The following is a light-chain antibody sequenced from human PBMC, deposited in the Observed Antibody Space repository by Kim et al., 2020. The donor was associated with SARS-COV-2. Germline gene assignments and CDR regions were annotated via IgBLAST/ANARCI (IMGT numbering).Light chain of an antibody. V-gene: IGLV1-47*01. CDR2: RNS. J-gene: IGLJ3*02. Sequence: GQRVTIACSGRSSNIGSDFVYWYQQFPGTAPKLLIYRNSERPSGVPDRFSGSNSGTSASLAISGLRSEDEADYYCAAWDDSLSGPVFGGGTQLTVL. CDR3: AAWDDSLSGPV. CDR1: SSNIGSDF.